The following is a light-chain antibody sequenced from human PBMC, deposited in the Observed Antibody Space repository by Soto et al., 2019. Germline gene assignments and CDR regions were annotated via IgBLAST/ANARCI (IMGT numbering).Light chain of an antibody. CDR3: LQVNSYPRT. V-gene: IGKV1-9*01. J-gene: IGKJ1*01. CDR1: QSISSF. CDR2: AAT. Sequence: DIQLTQSPSFLSASVGDRVTITCRASQSISSFLAWYQQKPGKAPKLLIYAATTLQSGVPSRFSGSGSGTEFTLTVSSLQPEDFASYYCLQVNSYPRTFGQGTKVEIK.